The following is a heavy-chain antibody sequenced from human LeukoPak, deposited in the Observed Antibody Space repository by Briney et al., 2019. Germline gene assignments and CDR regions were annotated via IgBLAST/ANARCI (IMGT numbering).Heavy chain of an antibody. Sequence: GASVKVSCKASGYTFTDYYMHWVRQAPGQGVEWMGRINPKSGGTSFAQKFQGRVTMTRDTSISTAYMELSRLRSDDTAVYYCARLLGDFEYWGQGTLVTVSS. CDR3: ARLLGDFEY. CDR2: INPKSGGT. V-gene: IGHV1-2*06. CDR1: GYTFTDYY. J-gene: IGHJ4*02. D-gene: IGHD3-16*01.